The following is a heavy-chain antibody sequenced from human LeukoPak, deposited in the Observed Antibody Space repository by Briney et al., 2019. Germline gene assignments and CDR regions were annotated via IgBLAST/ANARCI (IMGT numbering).Heavy chain of an antibody. CDR2: IYTSGST. CDR1: GDSISSYY. V-gene: IGHV4-4*07. D-gene: IGHD2-15*01. Sequence: PSETLSFTCTVSGDSISSYYWSWIRQPAGKGLEWIGRIYTSGSTNYNPSLKSRVTMSVDTSKNQFSLKLTSVTAADTAVYYCARSYCSGGSCLNWFDPWGLGTLVTVSS. CDR3: ARSYCSGGSCLNWFDP. J-gene: IGHJ5*02.